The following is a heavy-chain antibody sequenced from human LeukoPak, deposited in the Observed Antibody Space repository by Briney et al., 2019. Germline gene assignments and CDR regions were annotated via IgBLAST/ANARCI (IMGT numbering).Heavy chain of an antibody. V-gene: IGHV4-31*03. CDR2: IYYSGST. CDR1: GGPISSGGYY. CDR3: ARDSPHVSIGMDV. J-gene: IGHJ6*02. Sequence: PSETLSLTCTVSGGPISSGGYYWSWIRQHPGKGLEWIGYIYYSGSTYYNPSLKSRVTISVDTSKNQFSLKLSSVTAADTAVYYCARDSPHVSIGMDVWGQGTTVTVSS.